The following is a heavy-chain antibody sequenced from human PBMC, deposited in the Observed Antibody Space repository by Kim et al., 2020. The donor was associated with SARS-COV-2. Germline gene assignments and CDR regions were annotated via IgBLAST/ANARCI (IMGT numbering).Heavy chain of an antibody. J-gene: IGHJ6*02. CDR2: INTNTGNP. V-gene: IGHV7-4-1*02. CDR3: ATPIVVVPAAIWEADYNNSRVF. CDR1: GYTFTRYA. D-gene: IGHD2-2*02. Sequence: ASVKVSCKASGYTFTRYAMNWVRQAPGQGLEWMGWINTNTGNPTYAQGFTGRFVFSLDTSVSTAYLQISSLKAEDTAVYYCATPIVVVPAAIWEADYNNSRVFWGQGTTVTVSS.